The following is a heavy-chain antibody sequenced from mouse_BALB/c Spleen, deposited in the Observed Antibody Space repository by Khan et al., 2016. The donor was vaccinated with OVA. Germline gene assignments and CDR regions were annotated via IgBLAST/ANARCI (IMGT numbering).Heavy chain of an antibody. CDR3: ASNDGYDVDY. D-gene: IGHD2-2*01. J-gene: IGHJ2*01. V-gene: IGHV14-3*02. Sequence: VRLQQSGAELVKPGASVKLSCTASGFNIKDTYIHWVKQRPEQGLEWIGRIDPANANTKYDPKFQDKATITADTSSNTDYLQLSSLTSEDTAVYYCASNDGYDVDYWGQGTTLTVSS. CDR2: IDPANANT. CDR1: GFNIKDTY.